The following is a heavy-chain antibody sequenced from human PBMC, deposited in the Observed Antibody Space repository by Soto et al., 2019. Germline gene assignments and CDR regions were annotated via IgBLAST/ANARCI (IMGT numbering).Heavy chain of an antibody. CDR3: ARGIYSYGPTPIDY. CDR2: IYYSGST. CDR1: GGSISSVDYY. D-gene: IGHD5-18*01. Sequence: SETLSLTCTVSGGSISSVDYYWIWIRHPPGKGLEWIGYIYYSGSTYYNPSLKSRVTISVDTSKNQFSLKLSSVTAADTAVYYCARGIYSYGPTPIDYWGQGTLVTVSS. J-gene: IGHJ4*02. V-gene: IGHV4-30-4*01.